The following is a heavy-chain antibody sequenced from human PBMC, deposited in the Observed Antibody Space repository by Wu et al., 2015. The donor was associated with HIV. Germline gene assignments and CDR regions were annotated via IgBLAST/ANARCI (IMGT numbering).Heavy chain of an antibody. J-gene: IGHJ4*02. CDR3: ATANADHYDGSGYPRGLDY. D-gene: IGHD3-22*01. V-gene: IGHV1-24*01. Sequence: QVHLVQSGAEVKKPGASVKVSCKVSGHTLTEVSIHWVRQAPGKGLEWMGGFDPEDGETFYAQKFQGRVIMTEDTSTDTAYMELSSLRSEDTAVYYCATANADHYDGSGYPRGLDYWGQGTLVTVSS. CDR2: FDPEDGET. CDR1: GHTLTEVS.